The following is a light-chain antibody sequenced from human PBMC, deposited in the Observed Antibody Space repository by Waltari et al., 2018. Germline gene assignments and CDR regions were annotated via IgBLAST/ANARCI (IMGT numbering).Light chain of an antibody. V-gene: IGKV3-11*01. CDR2: GAS. CDR1: QSVSSY. Sequence: EIVLTQSPATLSLSPGERATLSGRASQSVSSYLAWYQLKPGQAPRLLIYGASNRATGIPARFSGSASGTDFTLTINSLEPEDFAVYYCLQSSNWYTFGQGTKLEIK. J-gene: IGKJ2*01. CDR3: LQSSNWYT.